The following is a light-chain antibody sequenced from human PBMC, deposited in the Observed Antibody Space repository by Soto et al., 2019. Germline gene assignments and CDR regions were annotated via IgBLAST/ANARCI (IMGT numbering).Light chain of an antibody. J-gene: IGKJ1*01. CDR3: QQYGSSRT. Sequence: ELVMRQYQANLSVSGGDRATLSCRASQSVSSNLAWYQQKPGQAPRLLIYGASSRATGIPDRFSGSGSGTYFTLTISRLAPEDFAVYYCQQYGSSRTVGQGTNVDIK. V-gene: IGKV3-20*01. CDR2: GAS. CDR1: QSVSSN.